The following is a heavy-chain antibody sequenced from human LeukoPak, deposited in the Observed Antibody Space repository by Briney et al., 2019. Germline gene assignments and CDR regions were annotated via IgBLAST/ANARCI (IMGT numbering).Heavy chain of an antibody. CDR2: INHSGST. Sequence: PSETLSLTCAVYGGSFSGYYWSWIRQPPGKGLEWIGEINHSGSTNYNPSLKSRVTISVDTSKNQFSLKLSSVTAADTAVYYCARARPGYKSNFDYWGQGTLVTVSS. CDR1: GGSFSGYY. CDR3: ARARPGYKSNFDY. D-gene: IGHD5-24*01. V-gene: IGHV4-34*01. J-gene: IGHJ4*02.